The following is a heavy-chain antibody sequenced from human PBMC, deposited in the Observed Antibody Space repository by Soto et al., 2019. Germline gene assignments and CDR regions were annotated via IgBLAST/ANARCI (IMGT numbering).Heavy chain of an antibody. CDR1: GFTVSTSQ. V-gene: IGHV3-53*01. D-gene: IGHD3-10*01. CDR3: ARLGPYASGTSSVRHNRFDP. CDR2: IFIGGTT. J-gene: IGHJ5*02. Sequence: EVQLVESGGRLVQPGGSLRLSCAASGFTVSTSQMTWVRQAPGKGLEWVSVIFIGGTTQYAESVKGRFTISRDKSANTVALQMNSGRPEDTAVHYCARLGPYASGTSSVRHNRFDPWGQGTQVTVSP.